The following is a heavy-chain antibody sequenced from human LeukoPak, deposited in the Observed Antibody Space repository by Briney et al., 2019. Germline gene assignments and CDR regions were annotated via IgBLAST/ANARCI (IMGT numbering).Heavy chain of an antibody. D-gene: IGHD3-10*01. CDR1: GYTFTSYA. CDR3: ARDVPMVRGVIINGMDV. J-gene: IGHJ6*04. Sequence: GASVKVPCKASGYTFTSYAMHWVRQAPGQRLEWMGWINAGNGNTKYSQKFQGRVTITRDTSASTAYVELSSLRSEDTAVYYCARDVPMVRGVIINGMDVWGKGTTVTVSS. V-gene: IGHV1-3*01. CDR2: INAGNGNT.